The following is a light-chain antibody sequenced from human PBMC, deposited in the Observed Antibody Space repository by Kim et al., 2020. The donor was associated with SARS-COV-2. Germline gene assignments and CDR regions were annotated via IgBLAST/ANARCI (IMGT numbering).Light chain of an antibody. J-gene: IGKJ2*01. V-gene: IGKV2-28*01. CDR1: QSLLHSNGYNY. CDR3: MQALHTPYT. Sequence: DLFMTQSPLSLPVTPVEPASISCRSSQSLLHSNGYNYLDWYLQKPGQSPQLLIYLGSNRASGVPDRFSGSGSRTDFTLKISRVEAEDVGVYYCMQALHTPYTFGQGTKLEI. CDR2: LGS.